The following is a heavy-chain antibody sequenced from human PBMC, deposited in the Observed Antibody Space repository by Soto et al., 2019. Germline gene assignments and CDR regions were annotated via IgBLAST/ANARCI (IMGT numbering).Heavy chain of an antibody. CDR2: INPNSGGA. CDR1: GYTFTVYY. CDR3: ARSNPAYCSSTSCYAYAFDI. D-gene: IGHD2-2*01. Sequence: VASVKVSCKASGYTFTVYYMHCVRQAPGQGLEWMGWINPNSGGANYAQMLQGWVTMTRDTPISTAYRELSRLRSDDTAVYYCARSNPAYCSSTSCYAYAFDIWGQGTMVTVSS. V-gene: IGHV1-2*04. J-gene: IGHJ3*02.